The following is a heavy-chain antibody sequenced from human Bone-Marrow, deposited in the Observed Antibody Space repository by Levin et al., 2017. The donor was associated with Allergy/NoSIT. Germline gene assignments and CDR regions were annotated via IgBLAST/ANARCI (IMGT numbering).Heavy chain of an antibody. Sequence: GGSLRLSCAASGFTFNMYWMHWVRQVPGKGLVWVSRINSDASSKSYADSVKGRFSISRDNAKNTVYLQMNSLSAEDTAVYYCARVGRYDTNNFYRWWGAFDIWGQGTKVTVSS. CDR2: INSDASSK. J-gene: IGHJ3*02. CDR3: ARVGRYDTNNFYRWWGAFDI. D-gene: IGHD3-22*01. V-gene: IGHV3-74*01. CDR1: GFTFNMYW.